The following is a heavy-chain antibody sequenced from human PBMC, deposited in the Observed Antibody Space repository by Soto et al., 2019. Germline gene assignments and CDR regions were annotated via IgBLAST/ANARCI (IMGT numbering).Heavy chain of an antibody. J-gene: IGHJ4*02. CDR3: ATYRTRFDY. V-gene: IGHV3-7*05. Sequence: EVHLVESGGGLVQPGGSLRLSCVVSGFTFRSYWMSWVRQAPGKGLEWVANIKEDGREKNYVDSVKGRFTISRDNAKNSLYLQMNSLRAEDTAVYYCATYRTRFDYWGQGTLVTVSS. CDR1: GFTFRSYW. CDR2: IKEDGREK. D-gene: IGHD4-4*01.